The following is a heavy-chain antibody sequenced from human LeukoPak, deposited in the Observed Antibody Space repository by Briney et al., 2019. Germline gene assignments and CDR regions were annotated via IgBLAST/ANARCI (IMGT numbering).Heavy chain of an antibody. D-gene: IGHD3-22*01. Sequence: PGGSLRLSCAASGFTFSSYAMSWVRQAPGKGLEWVAVISYDGSNKYYADSVKGRFTISRDNSKNTLYLQMNSLRAEDTAVYYCAKDHYDSSGYSYIDYWGQGTLVTVSS. V-gene: IGHV3-30*18. CDR2: ISYDGSNK. CDR3: AKDHYDSSGYSYIDY. J-gene: IGHJ4*02. CDR1: GFTFSSYA.